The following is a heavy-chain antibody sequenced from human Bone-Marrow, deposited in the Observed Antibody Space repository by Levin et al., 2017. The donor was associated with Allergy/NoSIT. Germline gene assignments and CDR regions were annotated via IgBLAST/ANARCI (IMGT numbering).Heavy chain of an antibody. CDR3: AKEGAAIGIPFHDY. V-gene: IGHV3-23*01. CDR1: GFTFSSYA. Sequence: LSLTCAASGFTFSSYAMSWVRQAPGKGLEWVSGIATSGSTFYADPMKGRCTISRDNSKNTLYLQMNSLRAEDTAVYYCAKEGAAIGIPFHDYWGQGTLVTVSS. J-gene: IGHJ4*02. CDR2: IATSGST. D-gene: IGHD6-13*01.